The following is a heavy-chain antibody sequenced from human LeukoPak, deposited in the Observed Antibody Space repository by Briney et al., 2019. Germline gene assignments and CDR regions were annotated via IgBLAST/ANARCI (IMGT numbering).Heavy chain of an antibody. Sequence: ASVKVSCKASGYTFTSYDINWVRQATGQGLEWMGWMNPNSGNTGYAQKFQGRVTMTRNTSISTAYMELSSLRSEDTAVYYCARALRGCSSRCNYYYYYMDVWGKGTTVTISS. CDR3: ARALRGCSSRCNYYYYYMDV. V-gene: IGHV1-8*01. CDR2: MNPNSGNT. CDR1: GYTFTSYD. J-gene: IGHJ6*03. D-gene: IGHD2-2*01.